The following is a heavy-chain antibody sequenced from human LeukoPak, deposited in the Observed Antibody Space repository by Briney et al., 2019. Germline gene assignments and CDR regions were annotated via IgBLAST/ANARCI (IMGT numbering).Heavy chain of an antibody. V-gene: IGHV4-34*01. Sequence: SETLSLTCAVYGGSFSGYYWSWIRQPPGKGLEWIGEINHSGSTNYNPSLKSRVTISVDTSKDQFSLKLSSVTAADTAVYYCARGRWAARWGQGTLVTVSS. J-gene: IGHJ4*02. CDR2: INHSGST. D-gene: IGHD4-23*01. CDR3: ARGRWAAR. CDR1: GGSFSGYY.